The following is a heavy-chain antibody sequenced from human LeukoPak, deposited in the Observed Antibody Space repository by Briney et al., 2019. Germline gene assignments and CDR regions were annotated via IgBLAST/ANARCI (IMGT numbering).Heavy chain of an antibody. CDR2: ISGSGGST. V-gene: IGHV3-23*01. CDR1: GFAFNNYA. J-gene: IGHJ4*02. CDR3: AKDLNPVAANGAFDY. D-gene: IGHD6-19*01. Sequence: GGSLRLSCAASGFAFNNYAMTWVRQAPRKGLEWVSAISGSGGSTYYADSVKGRFTISRDNSKNTLYLQMNSLRAEDTAVYYCAKDLNPVAANGAFDYWGQGTLVTVSS.